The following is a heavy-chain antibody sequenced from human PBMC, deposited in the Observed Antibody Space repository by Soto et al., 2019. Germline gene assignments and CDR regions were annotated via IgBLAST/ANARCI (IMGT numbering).Heavy chain of an antibody. CDR3: AALHETQSYDMDGYSYDTLDV. D-gene: IGHD3-22*01. Sequence: ASVKVSCKVSGYTVNELSIHWVRQAPGKGLEWLGGFDPEDGKTIYAQTLQGRLAMTEDTSADTAYMELRSLRSEDTAVYFWAALHETQSYDMDGYSYDTLDVWGQGTMVTVSS. CDR1: GYTVNELS. V-gene: IGHV1-24*01. CDR2: FDPEDGKT. J-gene: IGHJ3*01.